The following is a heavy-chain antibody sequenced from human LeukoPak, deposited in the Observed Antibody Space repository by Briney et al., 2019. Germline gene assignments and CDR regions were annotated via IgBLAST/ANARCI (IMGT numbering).Heavy chain of an antibody. J-gene: IGHJ5*02. CDR3: ARIFGSGPGEYTWFDP. Sequence: SETLSLTCTVSGCSVSSGTYYWYWIRQPPGKGLEWIGYIHYSGSTNYNPSLKTRVTISVDTSKNQFSLKLSSVTAADTAVYYCARIFGSGPGEYTWFDPWGQGTLVTVSS. CDR1: GCSVSSGTYY. CDR2: IHYSGST. V-gene: IGHV4-61*01. D-gene: IGHD3-10*01.